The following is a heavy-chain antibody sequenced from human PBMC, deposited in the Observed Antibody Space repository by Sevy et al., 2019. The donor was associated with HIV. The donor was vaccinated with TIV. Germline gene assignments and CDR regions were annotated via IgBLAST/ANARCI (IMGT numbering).Heavy chain of an antibody. J-gene: IGHJ4*02. CDR1: GGSVSSNTYY. CDR2: VYYSGST. CDR3: ARLSTMFFFEY. V-gene: IGHV4-39*01. D-gene: IGHD3-10*02. Sequence: SETLSLTCTVSGGSVSSNTYYWGWVRQPPGKGLEWIGNVYYSGSTYYNPSPQSRITISVDTSKNQFSLKLSSVTATDTAVYYCARLSTMFFFEYWGQGTLVTVSS.